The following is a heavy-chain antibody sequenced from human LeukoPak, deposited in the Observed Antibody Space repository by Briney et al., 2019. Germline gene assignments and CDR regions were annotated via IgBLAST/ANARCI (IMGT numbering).Heavy chain of an antibody. Sequence: ASVKVSCKASGGTLSSYAISWVRQAPGQGLEWRGRIIPILGIANYAQKFQGRVTITADKSTSTAYMELSSLRSEDTAVYYCARLTYGGNSVDYWGQGTLVTVSS. CDR3: ARLTYGGNSVDY. V-gene: IGHV1-69*04. D-gene: IGHD4-23*01. J-gene: IGHJ4*02. CDR2: IIPILGIA. CDR1: GGTLSSYA.